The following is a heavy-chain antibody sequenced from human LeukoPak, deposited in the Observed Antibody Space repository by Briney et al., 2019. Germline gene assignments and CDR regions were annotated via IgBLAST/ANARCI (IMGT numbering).Heavy chain of an antibody. CDR2: IKQDGSEK. J-gene: IGHJ6*02. Sequence: PGGSLRLSCATSGFPFGTYVMSWVRQAPGKGLEWVANIKQDGSEKYYVDSVKGRFTISRDNAKNSLYLQMNSLRAEDTAVYYCARDLYPKLRFLEWLSNNYYYGMDVWGQGTTVTVSS. V-gene: IGHV3-7*01. D-gene: IGHD3-3*01. CDR1: GFPFGTYV. CDR3: ARDLYPKLRFLEWLSNNYYYGMDV.